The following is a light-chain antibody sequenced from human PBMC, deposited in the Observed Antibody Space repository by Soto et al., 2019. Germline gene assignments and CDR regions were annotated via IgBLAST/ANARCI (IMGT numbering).Light chain of an antibody. CDR2: AAS. CDR3: QQSYSYPWT. V-gene: IGKV1-39*01. J-gene: IGKJ1*01. Sequence: DIQITQSPSSLSASVGDRVTITCRASQSISSYLNWYQQKAGKAPKLLIYAASSLRSGVPSRFTGSGSGTDFTPTISSLRPEDFAAYYCQQSYSYPWTFGQGTKVEIK. CDR1: QSISSY.